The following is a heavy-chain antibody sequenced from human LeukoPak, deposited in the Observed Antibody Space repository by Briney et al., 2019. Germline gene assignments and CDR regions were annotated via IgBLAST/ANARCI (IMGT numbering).Heavy chain of an antibody. D-gene: IGHD2-15*01. J-gene: IGHJ4*02. CDR2: IYTSGST. CDR1: GGSISSFY. V-gene: IGHV4-4*07. CDR3: ARNSCPSGSCYDNRGYFDY. Sequence: SETLSLTCTVSGGSISSFYWSWIRQPAGKGLEWIGRIYTSGSTNYNPSLKSRITISVDTSKNQFSLKLSSVTAADTAVYYCARNSCPSGSCYDNRGYFDYWGQGTLVTVSS.